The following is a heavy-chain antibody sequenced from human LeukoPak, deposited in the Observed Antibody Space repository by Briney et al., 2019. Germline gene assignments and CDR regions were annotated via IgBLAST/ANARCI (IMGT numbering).Heavy chain of an antibody. CDR1: GFPFSTYR. CDR2: IKQDGGEI. D-gene: IGHD1-26*01. Sequence: GGSLSLSCAAPGFPFSTYRMSWVRQPPAKGREWVANIKQDGGEIYYVASVKGRFTISRDNAKNSLSLQMNSLRAEDTAVYYCARGTYAGSYSDYWGQGTLVTVSS. J-gene: IGHJ4*02. CDR3: ARGTYAGSYSDY. V-gene: IGHV3-7*03.